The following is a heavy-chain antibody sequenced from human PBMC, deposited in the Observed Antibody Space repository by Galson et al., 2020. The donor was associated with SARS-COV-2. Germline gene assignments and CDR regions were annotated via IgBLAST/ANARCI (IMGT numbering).Heavy chain of an antibody. J-gene: IGHJ3*02. CDR1: GITFSSYG. V-gene: IGHV3-33*01. CDR2: IWYDGSNK. CDR3: ARDIPAIAAAGTDAFDI. D-gene: IGHD6-13*01. Sequence: GESLKISCAASGITFSSYGMHWVRQAPGKGLEWGAVIWYDGSNKNYADSVKGRFTISRDNSKNTLYLQMNSLRAEDSAVYYCARDIPAIAAAGTDAFDIWGQGTMVTVSS.